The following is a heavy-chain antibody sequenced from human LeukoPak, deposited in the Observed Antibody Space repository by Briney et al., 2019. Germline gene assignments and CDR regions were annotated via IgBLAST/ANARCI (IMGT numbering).Heavy chain of an antibody. Sequence: PSETLSLTCAVYGGSFSGYYWSWIRQPPGKGLEWIGEINHSGSTNYNPSLKSRVTISVDTSKNQFSLKLSSVTAADTAVYYCARHGYSQGGGFDPWGQGTLVTVSS. CDR3: ARHGYSQGGGFDP. CDR2: INHSGST. D-gene: IGHD2-2*03. V-gene: IGHV4-34*01. J-gene: IGHJ5*02. CDR1: GGSFSGYY.